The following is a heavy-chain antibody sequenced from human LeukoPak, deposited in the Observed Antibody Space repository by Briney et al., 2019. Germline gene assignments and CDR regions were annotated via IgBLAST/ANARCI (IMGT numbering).Heavy chain of an antibody. D-gene: IGHD1-14*01. CDR3: AGMRITTPTVRTLDY. Sequence: PSETLSLTCTVSGGSMSTYYWTWIRHPPGKGLEWIGFIYYTGSTNYNPSLKSRVTISVDTSKNQFSLKLSSVTAADTAVYYCAGMRITTPTVRTLDYWGQGTLATVSS. J-gene: IGHJ4*02. V-gene: IGHV4-59*01. CDR2: IYYTGST. CDR1: GGSMSTYY.